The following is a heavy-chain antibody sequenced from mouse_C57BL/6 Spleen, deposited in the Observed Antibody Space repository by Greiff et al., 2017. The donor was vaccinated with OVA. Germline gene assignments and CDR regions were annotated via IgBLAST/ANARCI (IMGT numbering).Heavy chain of an antibody. CDR2: IYPGDGDT. CDR1: GYAFSSSW. V-gene: IGHV1-82*01. CDR3: ARSPYGNHRGVYYFDY. Sequence: VQLQQSGPELVKPGASVKLSCKASGYAFSSSWMNWVKQRPGKGLEWIGRIYPGDGDTNYNGKFKGKATLTADKSSSTAYMQLSSLTSEDSAVYVCARSPYGNHRGVYYFDYWGQGTTLTVSS. D-gene: IGHD2-1*01. J-gene: IGHJ2*01.